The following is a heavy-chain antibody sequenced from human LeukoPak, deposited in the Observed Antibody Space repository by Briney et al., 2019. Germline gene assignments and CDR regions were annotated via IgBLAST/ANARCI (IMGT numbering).Heavy chain of an antibody. CDR1: GFTFSSYG. Sequence: GGSLRLSCAASGFTFSSYGMHWVRQAPGKGLEWVAVISYDGSNKYYADSVKGRFTISRDNSKNTLYLQMNSLRAEDTAVYYCAKGQQQLVPSAEYFQHWGQGTLVTVSS. D-gene: IGHD6-13*01. CDR3: AKGQQQLVPSAEYFQH. CDR2: ISYDGSNK. J-gene: IGHJ1*01. V-gene: IGHV3-30*18.